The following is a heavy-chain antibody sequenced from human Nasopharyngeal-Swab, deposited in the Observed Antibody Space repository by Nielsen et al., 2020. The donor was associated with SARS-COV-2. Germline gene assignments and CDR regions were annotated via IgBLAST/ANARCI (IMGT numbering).Heavy chain of an antibody. V-gene: IGHV1-2*02. J-gene: IGHJ6*02. CDR2: INPNSGAT. D-gene: IGHD5-18*01. Sequence: ASVKVSCKASGYIFTDYYMHWVRQAPGQGLEWMGWINPNSGATNYAQKFQGRVTMTGDTSISTAYMELSRLRSDDTAVYYCARKEATAMEELYYYGMDVWGQGTTVTVSS. CDR1: GYIFTDYY. CDR3: ARKEATAMEELYYYGMDV.